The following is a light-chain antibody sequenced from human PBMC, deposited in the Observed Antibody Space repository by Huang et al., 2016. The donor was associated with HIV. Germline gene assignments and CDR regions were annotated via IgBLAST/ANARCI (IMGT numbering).Light chain of an antibody. CDR2: EAS. V-gene: IGKV3-20*01. CDR3: QQYHNSPIT. Sequence: EIVLTQSPGTLSLSPGERATLSCRASQSVSSSNLAWYQQKPGRAPRLLISEASSRATGVPDRFSGSGSGTDFTLTISRLEPEDFAVYFCQQYHNSPITFGQGTRLEIK. CDR1: QSVSSSN. J-gene: IGKJ5*01.